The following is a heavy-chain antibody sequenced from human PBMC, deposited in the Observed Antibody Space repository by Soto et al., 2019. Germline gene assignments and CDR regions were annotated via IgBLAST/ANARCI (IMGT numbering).Heavy chain of an antibody. Sequence: QVQLVESGGGVVQPGRSLRLSCAASGFTFSSYGMHWVRQAPGKGLEWVAVIWYDGSNKYYADSVKGRFTISRDNSKNXXYMHMNSLRAEDTAVYYCARDPYFSYSSSWYGMDVWGQGTTVTVSS. V-gene: IGHV3-33*01. J-gene: IGHJ6*02. CDR3: ARDPYFSYSSSWYGMDV. CDR1: GFTFSSYG. CDR2: IWYDGSNK. D-gene: IGHD6-13*01.